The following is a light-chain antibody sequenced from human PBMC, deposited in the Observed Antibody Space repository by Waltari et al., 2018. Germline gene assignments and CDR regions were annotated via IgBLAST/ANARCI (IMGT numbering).Light chain of an antibody. Sequence: QSVLTQPPSASGTPGQRVTLSCSGSSSTIGPYVVYWYQRLPRTAPKLLIYKNGQRPSGVPDRFSASKSGTSASLAISGLRSEDEADYYCAAWDDSLSGVIFGGGTKLTVL. V-gene: IGLV1-47*01. J-gene: IGLJ2*01. CDR1: SSTIGPYV. CDR3: AAWDDSLSGVI. CDR2: KNG.